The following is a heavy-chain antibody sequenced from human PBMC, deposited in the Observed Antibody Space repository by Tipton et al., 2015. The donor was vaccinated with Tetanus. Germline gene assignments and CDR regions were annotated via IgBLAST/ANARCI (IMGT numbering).Heavy chain of an antibody. D-gene: IGHD3-3*01. CDR1: GGSISSYY. V-gene: IGHV4-59*12. CDR3: ARDPAVLRFLEWLPDWYFAL. CDR2: IYYSGST. Sequence: LRLSCTVSGGSISSYYWSWIRQPPGKGLEWIGYIYYSGSTNYNPSLKSRVTISVDTSKNQFSLKLSSVTAADTAVYYCARDPAVLRFLEWLPDWYFALWGRGTLVTVSS. J-gene: IGHJ2*01.